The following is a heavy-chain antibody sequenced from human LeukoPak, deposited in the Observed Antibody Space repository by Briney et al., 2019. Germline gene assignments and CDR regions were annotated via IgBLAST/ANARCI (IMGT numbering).Heavy chain of an antibody. CDR1: GGSISSGSYY. CDR3: ARSPMVRGVISIFDY. Sequence: PSETLSLTCTVSGGSISSGSYYWSWIRQPAGKGLEWIGRIYTSGSTNYNPSLKSRVTISVDTSKNQFSLKLSSVTAADTAVYYCARSPMVRGVISIFDYWGQGTLVTVSS. V-gene: IGHV4-61*02. J-gene: IGHJ4*02. D-gene: IGHD3-10*01. CDR2: IYTSGST.